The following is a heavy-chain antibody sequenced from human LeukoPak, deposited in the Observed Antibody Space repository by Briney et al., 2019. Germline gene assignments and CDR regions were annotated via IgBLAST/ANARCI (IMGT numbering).Heavy chain of an antibody. J-gene: IGHJ4*02. D-gene: IGHD1-26*01. Sequence: PGGSLRLSCAASGFTVSNNYMSWVRQAPGKGLEWVSVIYSGGSTYYADSVKGRFTISRDNSKNTLYLQMNSLRAEDTAVYYCAREVGGYSGSHPTYYFDYWGQGTLVTVSS. CDR2: IYSGGST. V-gene: IGHV3-66*01. CDR1: GFTVSNNY. CDR3: AREVGGYSGSHPTYYFDY.